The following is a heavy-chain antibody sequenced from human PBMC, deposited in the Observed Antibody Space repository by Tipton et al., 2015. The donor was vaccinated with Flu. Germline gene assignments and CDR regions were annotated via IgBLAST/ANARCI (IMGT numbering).Heavy chain of an antibody. CDR2: FNYNGST. J-gene: IGHJ6*02. V-gene: IGHV4-59*01. Sequence: TLSLTCTVSGSMSGYYWSWVRQPPGKGLEWIAYFNYNGSTTKYNPSLKSRVSTSVDTSKNQFSLRLSSVTAADTAIYFCARYHYGSGSYDNPHYYYYGFDVWGQGTTVTVSS. CDR3: ARYHYGSGSYDNPHYYYYGFDV. D-gene: IGHD3-10*01. CDR1: GSMSGYY.